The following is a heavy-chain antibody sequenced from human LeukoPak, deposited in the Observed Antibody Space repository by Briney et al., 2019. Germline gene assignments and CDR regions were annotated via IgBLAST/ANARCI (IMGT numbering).Heavy chain of an antibody. D-gene: IGHD3-10*01. CDR1: GGSVSSDSYY. Sequence: PSETLSLTCTVSGGSVSSDSYYWSWIRQHPGKGLEWIGYIYYSGSTNYSPSLKSRVTISVDTSKNQFSLKLSPVTAADTAVYYCAREQDVLNISGFDIWGQGTMVTVSS. CDR2: IYYSGST. CDR3: AREQDVLNISGFDI. J-gene: IGHJ3*02. V-gene: IGHV4-61*01.